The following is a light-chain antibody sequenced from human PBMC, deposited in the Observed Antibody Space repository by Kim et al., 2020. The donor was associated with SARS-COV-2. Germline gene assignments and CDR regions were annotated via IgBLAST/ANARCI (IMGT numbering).Light chain of an antibody. V-gene: IGKV1-5*01. CDR1: QSISNW. J-gene: IGKJ1*01. CDR2: DAS. Sequence: DIQMTQSPATLSASVGDRVTITCRASQSISNWLAWYQQKPGKAPKLLIYDASTLESGVPSDFSGSASGTEFTLTISSLQPDDVATYYCQQYSNYPWTFGQGTKVDIK. CDR3: QQYSNYPWT.